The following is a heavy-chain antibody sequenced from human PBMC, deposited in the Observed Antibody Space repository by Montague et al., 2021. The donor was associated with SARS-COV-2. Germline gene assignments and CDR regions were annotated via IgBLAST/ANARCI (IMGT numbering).Heavy chain of an antibody. J-gene: IGHJ4*02. CDR2: TNYRSKWTS. CDR3: VRDTGSAQAGFDT. D-gene: IGHD4-17*01. CDR1: GDSVGSNTAA. V-gene: IGHV6-1*01. Sequence: CAISGDSVGSNTAAWNWIRHSPSGGLEWLGRTNYRSKWTSDYATSVGGRISIDPDTSKNQFFLHLRSVTPEDTGVYYCVRDTGSAQAGFDTWGQGTLVTVSS.